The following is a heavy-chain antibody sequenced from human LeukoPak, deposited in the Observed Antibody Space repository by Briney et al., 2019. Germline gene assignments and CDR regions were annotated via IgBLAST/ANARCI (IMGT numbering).Heavy chain of an antibody. CDR2: MNPNRGNT. V-gene: IGHV1-8*01. CDR1: GYTFTSND. CDR3: ARAPRNIYYYYYRDV. J-gene: IGHJ6*03. D-gene: IGHD2/OR15-2a*01. Sequence: ASVKVSCKASGYTFTSNDTNWVRQATGQGLEWMGWMNPNRGNTGYAQKFQGRVTMTRNTSISTAYTALSSLRSEDTAVYYCARAPRNIYYYYYRDVWGKGTTVTVPS.